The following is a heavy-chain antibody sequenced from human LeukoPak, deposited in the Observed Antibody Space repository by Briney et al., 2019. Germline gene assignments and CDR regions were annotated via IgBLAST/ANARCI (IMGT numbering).Heavy chain of an antibody. J-gene: IGHJ4*02. V-gene: IGHV3-23*01. CDR3: AKLRGSVTTVVDC. CDR2: ISRGGDDT. D-gene: IGHD4-23*01. Sequence: GWSLRLSCAATGFTFSSYAMSWVRQAPGKGLEWVSAISRGGDDTYYADSVKGRFTISRDNSRNMVYLQANTLRVEDTAVYYCAKLRGSVTTVVDCWGQGTLVTVSS. CDR1: GFTFSSYA.